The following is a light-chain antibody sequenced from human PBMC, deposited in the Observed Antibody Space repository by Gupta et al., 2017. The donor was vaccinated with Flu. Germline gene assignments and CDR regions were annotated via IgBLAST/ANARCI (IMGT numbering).Light chain of an antibody. CDR1: SSDVGGCNY. Sequence: SALTQPASVSEPPLQSITIACPGTSSDVGGCNYVYWYHQHPGKAPKLMFFEVSSRRSGVPDRFSGSKSGTTASVTITGLQAEEEADYYWRSHTNTNNIVVFGGGTKLTVL. CDR3: RSHTNTNNIVV. CDR2: EVS. J-gene: IGLJ2*01. V-gene: IGLV2-14*01.